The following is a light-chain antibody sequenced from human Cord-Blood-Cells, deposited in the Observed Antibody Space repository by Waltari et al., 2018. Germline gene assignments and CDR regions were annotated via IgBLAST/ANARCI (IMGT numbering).Light chain of an antibody. CDR3: QSYDSSLREV. J-gene: IGLJ2*01. CDR1: RSNIGAGYD. CDR2: CTR. Sequence: QSVLTQPPSVSGAPGQRVTILCTGSRSNIGAGYDVHWYQQLPATAPKLLIYCTRDRPAGVPSQCSCSKPGTSASLAITGLQAEDEADYYCQSYDSSLREVFGGGTKLTVL. V-gene: IGLV1-40*01.